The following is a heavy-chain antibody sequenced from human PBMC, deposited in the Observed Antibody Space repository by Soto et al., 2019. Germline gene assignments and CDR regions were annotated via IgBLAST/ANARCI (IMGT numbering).Heavy chain of an antibody. CDR3: ASPPGGARYYYGMDV. CDR1: GVTFSSYA. CDR2: ISGSDGST. Sequence: GGALRLSCSASGVTFSSYAMNWVRQAPGKGLEWVSAISGSDGSTYYADSVKGRFTLSRDNSKNTLYLQMNSLRAEDTAVYYCASPPGGARYYYGMDVWGQGTTVTVSS. J-gene: IGHJ6*02. V-gene: IGHV3-23*01. D-gene: IGHD3-10*01.